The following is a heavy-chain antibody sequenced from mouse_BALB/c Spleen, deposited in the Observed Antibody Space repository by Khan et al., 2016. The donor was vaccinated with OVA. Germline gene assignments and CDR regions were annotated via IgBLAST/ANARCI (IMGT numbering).Heavy chain of an antibody. Sequence: QVQLKESGPGLVAPSQSLSITCTVSGFSLTNYDISWMRQTPGKGLEWLGVIWTGGGTNYNSAFMSRLSITKDNSNSQVFLKMNSLQTDDTAIYYCVRRGNYYGSFYWYVDVWGAGTTVTVSS. CDR3: VRRGNYYGSFYWYVDV. CDR2: IWTGGGT. J-gene: IGHJ1*01. D-gene: IGHD1-1*01. V-gene: IGHV2-9-2*01. CDR1: GFSLTNYD.